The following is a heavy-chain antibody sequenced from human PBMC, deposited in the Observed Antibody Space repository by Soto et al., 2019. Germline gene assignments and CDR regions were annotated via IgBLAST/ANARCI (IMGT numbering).Heavy chain of an antibody. V-gene: IGHV3-33*01. D-gene: IGHD1-20*01. J-gene: IGHJ6*02. CDR2: IWYDGSNK. CDR3: AREITPYYYYGMDV. Sequence: QVQLVESGGGVVQPGRSLRLSCAASGFIFSSYGMHWVRQAPGKGLEWVAVIWYDGSNKYYADSVKGRFTISRDNSKNTLYLQMNSLRAEDTAVYYCAREITPYYYYGMDVWGQGTTVTVSS. CDR1: GFIFSSYG.